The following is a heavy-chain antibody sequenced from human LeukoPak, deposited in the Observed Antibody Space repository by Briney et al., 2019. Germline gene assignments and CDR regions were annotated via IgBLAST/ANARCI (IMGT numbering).Heavy chain of an antibody. CDR3: ARRSTTGYYEY. CDR2: IYYSGSI. CDR1: GDSINNYY. D-gene: IGHD3-9*01. Sequence: PSETLSLTCTVSGDSINNYYWSWIRQPPGKRLEYIGYIYYSGSINYNPSLKSRVTISVDTSKKQFSLKLSSVTAADTAVYYCARRSTTGYYEYWGQGTLVTVSS. V-gene: IGHV4-59*08. J-gene: IGHJ4*02.